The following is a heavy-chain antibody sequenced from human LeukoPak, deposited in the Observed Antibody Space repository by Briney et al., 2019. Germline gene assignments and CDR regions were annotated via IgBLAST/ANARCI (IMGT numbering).Heavy chain of an antibody. CDR3: AKDRRFLEWLLGDAFDI. Sequence: GGSLRLSCAASGFTFSSYAMSWVRQAPGKGLEWVSAISGSGGSTYYADSVKGRFTISRDNSKNTLHLQMNSLRAEDTAVYYCAKDRRFLEWLLGDAFDIWGQGTMVTVSS. J-gene: IGHJ3*02. D-gene: IGHD3-3*01. V-gene: IGHV3-23*01. CDR1: GFTFSSYA. CDR2: ISGSGGST.